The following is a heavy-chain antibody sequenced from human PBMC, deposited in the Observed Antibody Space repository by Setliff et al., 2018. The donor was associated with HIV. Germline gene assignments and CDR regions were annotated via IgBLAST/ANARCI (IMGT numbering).Heavy chain of an antibody. J-gene: IGHJ4*02. Sequence: RASVKVSCKASGYTFTSYDMHWVRQAPGQGLEWMGIIYPGGARRSYAQKFQGRVTMTWDTSTSTVYMELSSLRSEDTAFYYCARSAHDSETGYWGQGTLVTVSS. CDR1: GYTFTSYD. V-gene: IGHV1-46*01. CDR3: ARSAHDSETGY. CDR2: IYPGGARR. D-gene: IGHD5-12*01.